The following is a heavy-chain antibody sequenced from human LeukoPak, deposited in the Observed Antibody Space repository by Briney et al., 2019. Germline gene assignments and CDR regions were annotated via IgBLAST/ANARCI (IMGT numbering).Heavy chain of an antibody. V-gene: IGHV3-66*01. D-gene: IGHD3-10*01. Sequence: GGSLRLSCAASGFTVSSNYMSWVRQAPGKGLEWVSVIYSGGSTYYADSVKGRFTISRDNSKNTLYLQVNSLRAEDTAVYYCARGLLLWFGELLSPGAFDIWGQGTMVTVSS. CDR3: ARGLLLWFGELLSPGAFDI. J-gene: IGHJ3*02. CDR1: GFTVSSNY. CDR2: IYSGGST.